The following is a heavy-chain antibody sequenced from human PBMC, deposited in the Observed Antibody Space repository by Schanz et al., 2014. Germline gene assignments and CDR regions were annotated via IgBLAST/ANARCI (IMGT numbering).Heavy chain of an antibody. D-gene: IGHD3-10*01. CDR3: AEGSRSGSKVMDV. CDR2: IPWNGAAI. Sequence: VQLVESGGGVVRPGGSLRLSCAASGFTFSTYAMAWVRQAPGKGLEWVSNIPWNGAAIGYAGSVRGRFTISRDSAKNTRYLQMNSLRPEDTALYYCAEGSRSGSKVMDVWGKGTTVTVSS. V-gene: IGHV3-9*01. J-gene: IGHJ6*03. CDR1: GFTFSTYA.